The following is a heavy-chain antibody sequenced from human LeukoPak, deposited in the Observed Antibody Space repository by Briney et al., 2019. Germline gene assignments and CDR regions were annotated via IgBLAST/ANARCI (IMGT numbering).Heavy chain of an antibody. CDR3: ARQIAAAGPYFDY. D-gene: IGHD6-13*01. Sequence: GGSLRLSCAVSGFTFSTYWMSWVRQAPGKGLEWVANIRQDGSDKYYVDSVKGRFTISRDNAKNSLYLQMNSLRAEDTAVYYCARQIAAAGPYFDYWGQGTLVTVSS. CDR2: IRQDGSDK. J-gene: IGHJ4*02. CDR1: GFTFSTYW. V-gene: IGHV3-7*03.